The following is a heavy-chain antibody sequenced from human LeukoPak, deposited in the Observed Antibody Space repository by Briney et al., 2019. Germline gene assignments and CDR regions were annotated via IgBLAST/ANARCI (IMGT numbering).Heavy chain of an antibody. D-gene: IGHD6-25*01. Sequence: ASVKVSXKASGGTFRSYTISWMRQAPGQGLEWIGRIIPILGIANYAQKFQGRVTITADKSTSTAYMELSSLRSEDTAVYYCARRSSALDAFDIWGQGTMVTVSS. CDR1: GGTFRSYT. CDR2: IIPILGIA. CDR3: ARRSSALDAFDI. J-gene: IGHJ3*02. V-gene: IGHV1-69*02.